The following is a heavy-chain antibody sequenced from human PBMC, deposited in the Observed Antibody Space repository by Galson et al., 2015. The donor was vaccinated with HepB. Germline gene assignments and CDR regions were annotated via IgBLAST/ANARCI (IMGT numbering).Heavy chain of an antibody. Sequence: SVKVSCKASGYTFTGHYIHWVRQAPGQGLEWMGWIHPTSGSSKYAQKFQGRVTLTRDTSITTAYMELSRLRSDDTAVYYCARDLVDSSSSPFYHYMHVWGKGTTVTVSS. CDR3: ARDLVDSSSSPFYHYMHV. D-gene: IGHD6-6*01. CDR1: GYTFTGHY. CDR2: IHPTSGSS. V-gene: IGHV1-2*02. J-gene: IGHJ6*03.